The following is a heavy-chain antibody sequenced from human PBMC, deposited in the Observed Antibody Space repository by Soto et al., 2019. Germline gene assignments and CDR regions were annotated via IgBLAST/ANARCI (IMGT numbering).Heavy chain of an antibody. CDR1: GGSISSYR. CDR2: ISNNGNT. J-gene: IGHJ5*02. CDR3: ARDLLRAVVPAAMGWFDP. D-gene: IGHD2-2*01. V-gene: IGHV4-4*07. Sequence: PSETLSLTCTVSGGSISSYRWSWIRQPAWKGLEWIGRISNNGNTQYNPSLKSRVTMSVDTSKNQFSLKLSSVTAADTAVYYCARDLLRAVVPAAMGWFDPWGQGTLVTVSS.